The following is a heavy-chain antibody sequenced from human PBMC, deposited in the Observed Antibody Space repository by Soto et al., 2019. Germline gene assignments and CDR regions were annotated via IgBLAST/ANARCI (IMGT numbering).Heavy chain of an antibody. V-gene: IGHV4-4*02. CDR1: GGSISSRNW. CDR2: ISHSGST. CDR3: ATSSGALVRWFDP. D-gene: IGHD1-26*01. J-gene: IGHJ5*02. Sequence: SETLSLTCAVSGGSISSRNWWSWVRQPPGKGLEWIGEISHSGSTNYNPSVKSRVTISVDKSKNQFSLKLSSVTAADTAVYYCATSSGALVRWFDPWGQGTLVTVSS.